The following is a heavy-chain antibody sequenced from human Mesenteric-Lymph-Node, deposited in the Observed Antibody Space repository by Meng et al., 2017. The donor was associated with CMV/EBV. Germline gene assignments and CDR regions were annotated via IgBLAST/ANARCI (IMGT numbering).Heavy chain of an antibody. D-gene: IGHD1-7*01. J-gene: IGHJ6*02. V-gene: IGHV1-2*02. CDR1: GYTFTSYA. CDR3: ARGEAGLKLELRYYYYAMDV. Sequence: ASVKVSCKASGYTFTSYAMHWVRQAPGQRLEWMGWIIPNSGATNYAQRFQGGVTMTRDLSTSTVYMELRSLRFNDTAVYYCARGEAGLKLELRYYYYAMDVWGQGTTVTVSS. CDR2: IIPNSGAT.